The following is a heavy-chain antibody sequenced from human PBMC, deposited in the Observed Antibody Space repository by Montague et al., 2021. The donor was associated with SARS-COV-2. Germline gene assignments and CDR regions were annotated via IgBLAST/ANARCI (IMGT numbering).Heavy chain of an antibody. CDR3: AKDLSAITLAYFDY. Sequence: SLRLSCAASGLTFSYYAMHWVRQAPGKGLEWVSGISWDSGNIAYGDSVKGRFTISRDNAKNSLYLQMNNLRPEDTALYYCAKDLSAITLAYFDYWGQGTLVTVSS. CDR2: ISWDSGNI. CDR1: GLTFSYYA. V-gene: IGHV3-9*01. D-gene: IGHD1-14*01. J-gene: IGHJ4*02.